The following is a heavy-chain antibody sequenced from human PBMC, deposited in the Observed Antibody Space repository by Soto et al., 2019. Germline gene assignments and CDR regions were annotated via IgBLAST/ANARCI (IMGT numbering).Heavy chain of an antibody. CDR2: VSAGGDMT. Sequence: DVQLLESGGHLVQPGGSLRLSCAASGFTFSSYAMSWVRQAPGKGLEWVSSVSAGGDMTYYSDSVKGRFTISRDNSNNVLFLQMNSLRIEDTALYSCARGDRGGSGSPASYYYSGLDVWGQGTTVTVS. J-gene: IGHJ6*02. CDR3: ARGDRGGSGSPASYYYSGLDV. D-gene: IGHD2-15*01. V-gene: IGHV3-23*01. CDR1: GFTFSSYA.